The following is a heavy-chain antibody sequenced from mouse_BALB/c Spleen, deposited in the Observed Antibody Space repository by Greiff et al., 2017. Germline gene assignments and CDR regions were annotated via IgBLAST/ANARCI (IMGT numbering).Heavy chain of an antibody. D-gene: IGHD1-1*01. CDR3: TRLGYGSSYYAMDY. CDR1: GYSFTSYW. J-gene: IGHJ4*01. V-gene: IGHV1-5*01. Sequence: EVQLQESGTVLARPGASVKMSCKASGYSFTSYWMHWVKQRPGQGLEWIGAIYPGNSDTSYNQKFKGKAKLTAVTSASTAYMELSSLTNEDSAVYYCTRLGYGSSYYAMDYWGQGTSVTVSS. CDR2: IYPGNSDT.